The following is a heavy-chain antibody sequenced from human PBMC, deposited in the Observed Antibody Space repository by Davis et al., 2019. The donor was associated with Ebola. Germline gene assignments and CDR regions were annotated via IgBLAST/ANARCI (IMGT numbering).Heavy chain of an antibody. CDR3: ARESLHYDILTGPGDAFDI. V-gene: IGHV3-74*01. CDR2: IHSDGSST. CDR1: GFTFSRYC. J-gene: IGHJ3*02. Sequence: PGGSLRLSCAASGFTFSRYCMHWVRHAPGKGLVWVSHIHSDGSSTSYADSVKGRFTISRDNSKNTLYLQMNSLRAEDTAVYYCARESLHYDILTGPGDAFDIWGQGTMVTVSS. D-gene: IGHD3-9*01.